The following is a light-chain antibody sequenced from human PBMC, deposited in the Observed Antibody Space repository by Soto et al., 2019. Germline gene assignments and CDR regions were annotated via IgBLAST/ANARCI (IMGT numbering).Light chain of an antibody. CDR3: GTWESNLSAVV. CDR2: DNN. Sequence: QSVLTQPPSVSAAPGQKVTISCSGSSSNIGNNYVSWYQQFPGTAPKLLIYDNNKRPSGIPDRFSGSKSGTSATLGITGLQTGDEADYYCGTWESNLSAVVFGGGTKLTVL. V-gene: IGLV1-51*01. J-gene: IGLJ2*01. CDR1: SSNIGNNY.